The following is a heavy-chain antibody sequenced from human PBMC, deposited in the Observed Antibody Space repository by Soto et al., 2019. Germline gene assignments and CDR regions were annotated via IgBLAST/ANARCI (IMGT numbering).Heavy chain of an antibody. CDR1: GGSISSYY. V-gene: IGHV4-59*08. Sequence: SETLSLTCTVSGGSISSYYWSWIRQPPGKGLEWIGYIYYSGSTNYNPSLKSRVTISVDTSKNQFSLKLISVTAADTAVYYCARLAGSGRQYYFDYWGQGTLVTVSS. D-gene: IGHD3-10*01. J-gene: IGHJ4*02. CDR3: ARLAGSGRQYYFDY. CDR2: IYYSGST.